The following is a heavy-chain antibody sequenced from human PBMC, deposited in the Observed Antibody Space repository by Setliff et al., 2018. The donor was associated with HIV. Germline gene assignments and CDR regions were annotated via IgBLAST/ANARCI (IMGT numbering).Heavy chain of an antibody. J-gene: IGHJ4*02. D-gene: IGHD3-3*01. V-gene: IGHV3-21*06. CDR1: GLTLGDYG. CDR2: ISPSSVYL. CDR3: VREADGPPGTYDL. Sequence: PGGSLRLSCAASGLTLGDYGMVWVRQAPGKGLEWVSSISPSSVYLNYADSMKGRVTISRDNAKSTLYLEMNGLRVDDTAVYYCVREADGPPGTYDLWGQGTLVTVSS.